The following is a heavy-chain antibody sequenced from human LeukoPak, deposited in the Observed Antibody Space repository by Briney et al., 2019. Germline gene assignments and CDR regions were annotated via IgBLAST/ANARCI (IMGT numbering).Heavy chain of an antibody. J-gene: IGHJ5*02. CDR2: INSDGINT. D-gene: IGHD3-10*01. CDR1: GFTFSSYW. V-gene: IGHV3-74*01. Sequence: GGSLRLSCAASGFTFSSYWMHWVRQAPGKGLVWVSRINSDGINTSYADSVKGRFTISRDNAKNTLNLQMNSLRAEDTAVYYCARDLGQYYGTSDNWFDPWGQGTLVTVSS. CDR3: ARDLGQYYGTSDNWFDP.